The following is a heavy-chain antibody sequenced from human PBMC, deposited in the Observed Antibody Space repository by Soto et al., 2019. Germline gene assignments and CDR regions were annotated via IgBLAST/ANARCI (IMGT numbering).Heavy chain of an antibody. J-gene: IGHJ3*02. CDR2: IYHSGST. CDR3: ARGDYYDSSGYPLNAFDI. CDR1: GGSIRSGGYS. V-gene: IGHV4-30-2*01. Sequence: PSETLSLTCSVSGGSIRSGGYSWSWIRQPPGKDLEWIGYIYHSGSTYYNPSLKSRVTISVDRSKNQFSLKLSSVTAADTAVYYCARGDYYDSSGYPLNAFDIWGQGTMVTVSS. D-gene: IGHD3-22*01.